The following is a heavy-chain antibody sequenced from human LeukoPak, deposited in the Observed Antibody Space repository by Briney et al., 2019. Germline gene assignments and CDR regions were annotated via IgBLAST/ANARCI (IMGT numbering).Heavy chain of an antibody. J-gene: IGHJ4*02. D-gene: IGHD1-7*01. CDR1: GFTFSNNW. Sequence: GRSLRLSCAVSGFTFSNNWMNWVRQAPGKGLEWVANIKQDGSDKNYVDSVKGRFTISRDNAKNSLYLQMNGLRADDTAVYYCARGIEGTTNFDYWGQGTLVTVSS. CDR2: IKQDGSDK. V-gene: IGHV3-7*01. CDR3: ARGIEGTTNFDY.